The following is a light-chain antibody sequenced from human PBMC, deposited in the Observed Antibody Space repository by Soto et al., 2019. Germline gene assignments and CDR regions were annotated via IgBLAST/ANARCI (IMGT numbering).Light chain of an antibody. V-gene: IGKV3-20*01. Sequence: ELVLSQSPATLSLSPGERATLSCRASQSVSSSYLASYQQKPGQAPTLLIYGASSRATGIQDRTSASGTGTDFPLTNNRLEPEDLAVYYCQQYVSSQCNVGPGTKVYSK. J-gene: IGKJ3*01. CDR3: QQYVSSQCN. CDR1: QSVSSSY. CDR2: GAS.